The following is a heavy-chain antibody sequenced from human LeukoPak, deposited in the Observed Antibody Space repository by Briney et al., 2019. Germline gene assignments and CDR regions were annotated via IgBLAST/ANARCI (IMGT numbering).Heavy chain of an antibody. CDR3: LPMPWVGENPDYGPNDY. V-gene: IGHV3-15*01. CDR2: IRSKTDGGTT. CDR1: GFPFSNAW. J-gene: IGHJ4*02. D-gene: IGHD3-10*01. Sequence: AGGSLRLSCAASGFPFSNAWMIWVRQAPGKGLEWVGRIRSKTDGGTTDYAAPLKGRFTISRDDSKNTLYLLMNSLETEDTAVYYYLPMPWVGENPDYGPNDYWGQGTLVTVSS.